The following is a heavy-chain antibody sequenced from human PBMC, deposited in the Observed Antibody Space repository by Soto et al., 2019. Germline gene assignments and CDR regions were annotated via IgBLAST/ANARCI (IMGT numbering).Heavy chain of an antibody. CDR3: AKEGRMLGGRTDY. CDR1: GFTFVSYA. J-gene: IGHJ4*02. D-gene: IGHD1-26*01. V-gene: IGHV3-23*01. Sequence: GGSLRLSCAASGFTFVSYAMNWVRQAPGKGLEWVSVISGSGGNTYYADSVKGRFTISRDNSKNTLYLQMNSLRAEDTTVYYCAKEGRMLGGRTDYWGQGTLVTVSS. CDR2: ISGSGGNT.